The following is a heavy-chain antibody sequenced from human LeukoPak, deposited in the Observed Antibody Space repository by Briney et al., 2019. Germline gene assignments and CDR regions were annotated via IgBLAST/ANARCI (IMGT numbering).Heavy chain of an antibody. CDR1: GGSFSGYY. CDR2: INHSGST. Sequence: SETLSLTCAVYGGSFSGYYWSWIRQPPGKGLEWIGEINHSGSTIYNPSLKSRVTISVGTSKNQLSLKLNSVPAADTAVYYCARSIGPYGGEAFDIWGQGTMVTVSS. J-gene: IGHJ3*02. V-gene: IGHV4-34*01. CDR3: ARSIGPYGGEAFDI. D-gene: IGHD3-10*01.